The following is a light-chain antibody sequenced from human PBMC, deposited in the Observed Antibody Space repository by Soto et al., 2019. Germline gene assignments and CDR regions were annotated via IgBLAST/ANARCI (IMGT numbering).Light chain of an antibody. J-gene: IGKJ5*01. CDR2: GAS. Sequence: ERVMTQSPATLSVSPGERATLSCRASQSVRSNLAWYQQKPGQAPRLLIYGASTRATGIPARFSGSGSGTEFTLTISRLEPEDFALYYCQQYGGSPITFGQGTRLEIK. CDR3: QQYGGSPIT. CDR1: QSVRSN. V-gene: IGKV3-15*01.